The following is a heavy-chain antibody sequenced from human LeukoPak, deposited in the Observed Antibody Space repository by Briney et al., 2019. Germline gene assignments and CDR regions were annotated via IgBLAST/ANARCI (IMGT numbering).Heavy chain of an antibody. D-gene: IGHD3-22*01. J-gene: IGHJ4*02. Sequence: PSEALLLICTDSCGFNTSYYWIWIRQPPGKERLGIGYIYSSGSTKYNPSLKSRVTISVDTSKNQFSLKLSSVTAADTAVYYCARGVSGYTVSFDYWGQGTLVIVSS. V-gene: IGHV4-59*08. CDR1: CGFNTSYY. CDR2: IYSSGST. CDR3: ARGVSGYTVSFDY.